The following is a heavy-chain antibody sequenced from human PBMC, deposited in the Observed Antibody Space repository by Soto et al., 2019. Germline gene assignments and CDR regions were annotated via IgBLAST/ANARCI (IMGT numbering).Heavy chain of an antibody. J-gene: IGHJ5*02. D-gene: IGHD3-10*01. Sequence: QITLKESGPTLVRPTQTLTLPCTFSGFSLSTTGVGVGWIRQPPGKALEWLALIYWDDDKRYSPSLKSRLTITKDTSKNEVILTMTNLDPVDTATYYCAQILRDYGLGRKRANYFDPWGQGTLVTVSS. CDR3: AQILRDYGLGRKRANYFDP. V-gene: IGHV2-5*02. CDR1: GFSLSTTGVG. CDR2: IYWDDDK.